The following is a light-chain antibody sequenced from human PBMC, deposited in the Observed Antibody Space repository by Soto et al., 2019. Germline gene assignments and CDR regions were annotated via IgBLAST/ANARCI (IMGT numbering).Light chain of an antibody. V-gene: IGLV2-14*01. J-gene: IGLJ2*01. CDR2: DVS. Sequence: QSVLTQPASVSGSPGQSITISCTGTGSDVGGYNYVSWYQQHPGKAPKVMIYDVSNRPSGVSNRFSGSKSGNTASRTISGLQAEDEADYYCSSYTSASTPLVFGGGTKLTVL. CDR1: GSDVGGYNY. CDR3: SSYTSASTPLV.